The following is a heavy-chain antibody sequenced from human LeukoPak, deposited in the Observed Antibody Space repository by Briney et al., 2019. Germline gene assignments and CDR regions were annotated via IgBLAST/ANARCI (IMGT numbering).Heavy chain of an antibody. V-gene: IGHV4-4*07. Sequence: SETLSLTCTVSVGSISRYYGSWIRQPAGKGLEWIGRIYTSGSTNYNPSLKSRATMSVDTSKNQFSLKLSSVTAADTAVYYCAREVGIVGATPPFDYWGQGTLVTVSS. J-gene: IGHJ4*02. CDR1: VGSISRYY. CDR2: IYTSGST. D-gene: IGHD1-26*01. CDR3: AREVGIVGATPPFDY.